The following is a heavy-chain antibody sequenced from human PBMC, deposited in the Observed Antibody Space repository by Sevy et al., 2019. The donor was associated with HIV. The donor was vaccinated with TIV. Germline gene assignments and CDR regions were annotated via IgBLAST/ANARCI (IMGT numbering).Heavy chain of an antibody. CDR3: AKSGRYTSSWSVDYFDY. D-gene: IGHD6-13*01. Sequence: GGSLRLSCAASGFTFSSYAVSWVRQAPGKGLEWVSAISGSGGTTYYAESGKGRFTISRDNSKNTLYLQMNSLRAEDTAVYYCAKSGRYTSSWSVDYFDYWGQGTVVTVSS. V-gene: IGHV3-23*01. CDR2: ISGSGGTT. J-gene: IGHJ4*02. CDR1: GFTFSSYA.